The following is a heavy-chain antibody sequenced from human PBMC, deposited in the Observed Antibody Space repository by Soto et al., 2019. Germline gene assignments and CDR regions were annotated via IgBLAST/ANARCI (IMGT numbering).Heavy chain of an antibody. CDR3: ARTLYGENVDY. Sequence: QVQLVQSGAEVKKPGASVKVPCKASGYTFTSYDINWVRQATGQGLEWMGWMNPNSGNTGYAQKFQGRVTLTRNTSIATAYRGLSSLRSGDTAVYYCARTLYGENVDYWGQGTLVTVSS. D-gene: IGHD3-10*01. CDR2: MNPNSGNT. J-gene: IGHJ4*02. CDR1: GYTFTSYD. V-gene: IGHV1-8*01.